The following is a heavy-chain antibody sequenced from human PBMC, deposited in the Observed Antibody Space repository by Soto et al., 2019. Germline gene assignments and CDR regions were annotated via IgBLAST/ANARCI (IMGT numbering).Heavy chain of an antibody. CDR2: IKSKADGGTT. CDR3: TTSSVTLVGTPR. V-gene: IGHV3-15*07. J-gene: IGHJ4*02. D-gene: IGHD1-1*01. CDR1: GFTFSNAW. Sequence: EVQLLESGGGLVKPGGSLRLSCAASGFTFSNAWMNWVRQAPGKGLEWVGLIKSKADGGTTDYAAPVRGRFTISRDDLENTLYLQMNSLNTEDTAVYYCTTSSVTLVGTPRWGQGSLVTVSS.